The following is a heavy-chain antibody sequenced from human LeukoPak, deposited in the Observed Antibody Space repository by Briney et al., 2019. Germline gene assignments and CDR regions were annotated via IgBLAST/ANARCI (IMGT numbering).Heavy chain of an antibody. D-gene: IGHD2-15*01. Sequence: ASVKVSCKASSFIFNNYGISWVRQAPGQGLEWMGWISVYNDNTKYSQNLQGRVTLTTDKSTNTAYMELRSLRSDDTAIYYCARAVSGGSSFFYMDVWGKGTTDTVSS. V-gene: IGHV1-18*01. J-gene: IGHJ6*03. CDR2: ISVYNDNT. CDR1: SFIFNNYG. CDR3: ARAVSGGSSFFYMDV.